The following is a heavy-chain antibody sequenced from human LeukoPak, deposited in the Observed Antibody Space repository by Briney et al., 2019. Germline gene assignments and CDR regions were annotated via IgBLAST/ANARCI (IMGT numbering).Heavy chain of an antibody. CDR2: ISDSGGNT. V-gene: IGHV3-23*01. CDR1: GFIFSSCA. Sequence: GGSLRLSCAASGFIFSSCAMTWVRQAPGKGLEWVSTISDSGGNTYYADSVKGRVTISRDNSKNTLYLQMNSLRAEDTAVYYCAKGSLHPGIFDYWGQGTLVTVSS. CDR3: AKGSLHPGIFDY. J-gene: IGHJ4*02.